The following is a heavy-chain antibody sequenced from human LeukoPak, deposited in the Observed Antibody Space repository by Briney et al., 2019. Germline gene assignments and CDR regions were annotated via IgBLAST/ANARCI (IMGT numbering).Heavy chain of an antibody. CDR1: GFTFSSYA. Sequence: GGSLRLSCAASGFTFSSYAMSWVRQAPGKGLEWVSAISGSGGSTYYADSVKGRFTISRDNSKNTLYLQMNSLRAEDTAVYYCAKRTCGGDCYPYYFDYWGQGTLVTVSS. V-gene: IGHV3-23*01. CDR3: AKRTCGGDCYPYYFDY. CDR2: ISGSGGST. J-gene: IGHJ4*02. D-gene: IGHD2-21*02.